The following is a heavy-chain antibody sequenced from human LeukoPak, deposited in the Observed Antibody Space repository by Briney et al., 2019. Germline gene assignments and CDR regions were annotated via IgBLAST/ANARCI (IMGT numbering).Heavy chain of an antibody. CDR2: TYYRSKWHY. CDR3: VRLAGGDLDY. Sequence: SQTLSLTCGISGDSVSNKNTAWNWIRQSPSRGLEWLGRTYYRSKWHYGYAVSVKSRITINPDTSKNQFSLQLNSVTPEDTAVYYCVRLAGGDLDYWAKGTRSPSRQ. D-gene: IGHD2-21*01. J-gene: IGHJ4*02. V-gene: IGHV6-1*01. CDR1: GDSVSNKNTA.